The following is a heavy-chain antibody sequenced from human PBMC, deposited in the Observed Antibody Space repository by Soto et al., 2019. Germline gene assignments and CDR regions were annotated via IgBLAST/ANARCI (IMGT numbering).Heavy chain of an antibody. Sequence: SETLSLTCTVSGGSISSYYWSWIRQPAGKGLEWIGRIYTSGGTNYNPSLKSRVTMSVDTSKNQFSLKLSSVTAADTAVYYCARDKGRGATQDSYYYYGMDVWGQGTTVTVSS. D-gene: IGHD1-26*01. J-gene: IGHJ6*02. CDR2: IYTSGGT. CDR3: ARDKGRGATQDSYYYYGMDV. CDR1: GGSISSYY. V-gene: IGHV4-4*07.